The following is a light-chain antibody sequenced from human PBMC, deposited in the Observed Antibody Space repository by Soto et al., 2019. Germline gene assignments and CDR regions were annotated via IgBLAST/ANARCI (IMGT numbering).Light chain of an antibody. Sequence: QSALTQPASVSGSPGQSITISCTGTGSDVGGYNYVSWYQQHPGKAPKVMIYDVSNRPSGVSNRFSGSKSGNTASLTISGLQAEDEADYYCSSYTSSSTLVVFGGGTKLTVL. V-gene: IGLV2-14*01. CDR3: SSYTSSSTLVV. CDR1: GSDVGGYNY. CDR2: DVS. J-gene: IGLJ2*01.